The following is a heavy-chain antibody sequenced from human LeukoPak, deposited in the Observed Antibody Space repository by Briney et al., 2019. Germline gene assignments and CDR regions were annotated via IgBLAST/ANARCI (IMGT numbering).Heavy chain of an antibody. D-gene: IGHD3-22*01. CDR1: GFTFSSYW. V-gene: IGHV3-74*01. CDR2: INSDGINT. CDR3: ARDLGQYYDTSDNWFDP. Sequence: GGSLRLSCAASGFTFSSYWMSWVRQAPGKGLVWVSRINSDGINTSYADPVKGRFTISRDNAKNTLNLQMNSLRAEDTAVYYCARDLGQYYDTSDNWFDPWGQGTLVTVSS. J-gene: IGHJ5*02.